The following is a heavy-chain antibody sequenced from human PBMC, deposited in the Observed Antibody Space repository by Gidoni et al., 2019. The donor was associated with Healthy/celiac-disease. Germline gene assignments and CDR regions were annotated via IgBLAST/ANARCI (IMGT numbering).Heavy chain of an antibody. CDR3: ARSRIAAAGGGFDP. CDR1: GYTFTGYY. J-gene: IGHJ5*02. D-gene: IGHD6-13*01. V-gene: IGHV1-2*02. CDR2: INPNSGGT. Sequence: QVQLVQSGAAVKKHGASVKVSCKASGYTFTGYYMHWVRQAPGQGLEWMGWINPNSGGTNYAQKFQGRVTMTRDTSISTAYMELSRLRSDDTAVYYCARSRIAAAGGGFDPWGQGTLVTVSS.